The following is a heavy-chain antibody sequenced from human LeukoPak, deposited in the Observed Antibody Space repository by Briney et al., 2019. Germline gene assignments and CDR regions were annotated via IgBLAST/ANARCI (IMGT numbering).Heavy chain of an antibody. CDR2: INPNSGGT. CDR1: GYTFTGYY. J-gene: IGHJ4*02. V-gene: IGHV1-2*04. D-gene: IGHD3-9*01. CDR3: ARGVLTGYFFFDY. Sequence: GASVKVSCKASGYTFTGYYMHWVRQAPGQGLEWMGWINPNSGGTNYAQKFQGWVTMTRDTSISTAYMELSRLRSDDTAVYYCARGVLTGYFFFDYWGQGTLVTVSS.